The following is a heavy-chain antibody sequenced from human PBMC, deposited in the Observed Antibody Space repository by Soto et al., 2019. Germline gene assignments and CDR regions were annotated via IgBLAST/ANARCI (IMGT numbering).Heavy chain of an antibody. V-gene: IGHV3-74*01. CDR2: INSDGSST. CDR1: EVTFSTYW. J-gene: IGHJ5*02. Sequence: GGTVRLSCAASEVTFSTYWMHWVRQAPGKGLVRVSRINSDGSSTNYEDSVKGRFTISRDNAKDTLYLQMNSLRAEDTAVYYCAPNWFVPWGQGTLVTVSS. CDR3: APNWFVP.